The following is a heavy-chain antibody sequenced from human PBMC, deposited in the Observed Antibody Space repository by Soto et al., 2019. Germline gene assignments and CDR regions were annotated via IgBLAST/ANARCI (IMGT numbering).Heavy chain of an antibody. D-gene: IGHD1-1*01. Sequence: GGSLRLSCAASGFTFDDYAMHWVRQAPGKGLEWVSGISWNSGSIGYADSVKGRFTIPRDNAKNSLYLQMNSLRAEDTALYYCAKVGGGTGTTGTTRNPRDYYYMDVWGKGTTVTVSS. CDR2: ISWNSGSI. CDR3: AKVGGGTGTTGTTRNPRDYYYMDV. V-gene: IGHV3-9*01. J-gene: IGHJ6*03. CDR1: GFTFDDYA.